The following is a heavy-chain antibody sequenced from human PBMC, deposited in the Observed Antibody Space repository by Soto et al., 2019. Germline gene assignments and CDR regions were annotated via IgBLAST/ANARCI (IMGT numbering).Heavy chain of an antibody. CDR2: IYSGGST. Sequence: LRLSCAASGFTVSNNYMSWVRQAPGKGLEWVSVIYSGGSTYDADSLRGRFTISRDNSNNTLYLQMTRMRAEDTAVYYCARDPPATRHGMDVWGQGTTVTV. CDR1: GFTVSNNY. J-gene: IGHJ6*02. CDR3: ARDPPATRHGMDV. V-gene: IGHV3-53*01.